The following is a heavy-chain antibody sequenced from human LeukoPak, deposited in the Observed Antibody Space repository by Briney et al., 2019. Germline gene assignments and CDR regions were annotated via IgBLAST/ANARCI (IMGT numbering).Heavy chain of an antibody. CDR1: GFTFSSYA. CDR2: ISGSGGST. V-gene: IGHV3-23*01. CDR3: AKSRGSSWNYDAFDI. D-gene: IGHD6-13*01. J-gene: IGHJ3*02. Sequence: GGSLRLSCAASGFTFSSYAMSWVRQAPGKGLEWGSAISGSGGSTYYADSVKGRFTISRDNSKNTLYLQMNSPRAEAAAVFYCAKSRGSSWNYDAFDIWGQGTMVTVSS.